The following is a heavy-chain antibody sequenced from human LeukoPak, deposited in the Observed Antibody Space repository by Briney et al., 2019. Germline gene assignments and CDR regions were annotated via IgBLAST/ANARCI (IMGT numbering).Heavy chain of an antibody. CDR1: GDSVSSNSAT. Sequence: SQTLSLTCAISGDSVSSNSATWNWIRQSPSRGLEWLGRTYYMSKWYYDYAVSVKGLITIDPDTSKNQFSLQLNSLTPEDTAVYYCATTERSSWAQIYYYYYMDVWGKGTTVTVSS. J-gene: IGHJ6*03. V-gene: IGHV6-1*01. CDR3: ATTERSSWAQIYYYYYMDV. CDR2: TYYMSKWYY. D-gene: IGHD6-13*01.